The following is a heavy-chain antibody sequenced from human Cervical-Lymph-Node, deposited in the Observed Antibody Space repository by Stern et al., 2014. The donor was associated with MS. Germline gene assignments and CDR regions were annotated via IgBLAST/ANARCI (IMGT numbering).Heavy chain of an antibody. CDR2: INTNSGNP. Sequence: QVQLVQSGSEMKKPGASVKVSCKASGYTFNRYAINWVRQAPGQGLEWMGWINTNSGNPTYGRGFAGRFAFSLDTSVSTTYLQITSLKAEDTAVYYCARPITGADHAFDYWGQGTLVTVSS. CDR3: ARPITGADHAFDY. V-gene: IGHV7-4-1*02. CDR1: GYTFNRYA. D-gene: IGHD6-13*01. J-gene: IGHJ4*02.